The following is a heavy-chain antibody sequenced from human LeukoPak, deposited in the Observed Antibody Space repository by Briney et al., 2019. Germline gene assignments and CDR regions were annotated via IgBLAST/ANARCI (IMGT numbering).Heavy chain of an antibody. V-gene: IGHV4-59*01. CDR2: ISYIGST. D-gene: IGHD3-22*01. CDR1: GGSISSYY. Sequence: SETLSLTCTVSGGSISSYYWSWIRQPPGRGLEWIGYISYIGSTNYNPSLKSRVTISIDTSKNEVSLMLTSVTAADTAVYYCASDSISMNAFDAWGQGTMVTVSS. J-gene: IGHJ3*01. CDR3: ASDSISMNAFDA.